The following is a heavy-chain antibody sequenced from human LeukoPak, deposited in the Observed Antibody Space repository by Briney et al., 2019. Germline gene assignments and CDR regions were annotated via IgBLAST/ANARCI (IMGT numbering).Heavy chain of an antibody. D-gene: IGHD6-19*01. CDR3: ARHASSGWYRYFDY. V-gene: IGHV4-4*07. Sequence: SETPSLTCTVSGGSISSCYWSWIRQPAGKGLEWIGRIYINGSTNYNPSLKSRGTMSVDTSKNQFSLKLSSVTAADTAVYYCARHASSGWYRYFDYWGQGTLGTLSS. J-gene: IGHJ4*02. CDR2: IYINGST. CDR1: GGSISSCY.